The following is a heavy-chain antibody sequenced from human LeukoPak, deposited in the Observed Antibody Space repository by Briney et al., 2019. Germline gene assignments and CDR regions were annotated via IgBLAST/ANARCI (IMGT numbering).Heavy chain of an antibody. J-gene: IGHJ4*02. V-gene: IGHV4-59*01. CDR3: ARDQGLFDH. Sequence: PSETLSLTCTVSGGSISKFYWSWIRQPPGKGLEWMGYIHYSGRTNYNPSLKSRVTISVDTSKKQFSLNLSSVTAADTAVYYCARDQGLFDHWGQGTLVTVSS. CDR2: IHYSGRT. CDR1: GGSISKFY.